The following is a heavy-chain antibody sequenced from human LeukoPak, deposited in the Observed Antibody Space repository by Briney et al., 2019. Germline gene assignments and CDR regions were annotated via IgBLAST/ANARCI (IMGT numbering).Heavy chain of an antibody. D-gene: IGHD3-10*01. Sequence: PSETLSLTCTVSGGSICSSSYFWAWIRQPPGTGLESIGTIYYSRSTYYNPSVRSRRTISVDTSKNQFSLKLNSVTAADTAVYYCARQSKISGSAFDYWGQGTLVTVSS. CDR3: ARQSKISGSAFDY. CDR2: IYYSRST. CDR1: GGSICSSSYF. V-gene: IGHV4-39*01. J-gene: IGHJ4*02.